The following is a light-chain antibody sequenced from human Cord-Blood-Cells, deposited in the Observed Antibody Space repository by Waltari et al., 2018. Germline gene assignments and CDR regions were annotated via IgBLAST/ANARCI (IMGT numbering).Light chain of an antibody. Sequence: QMTQSPSSLSASVGDRVTITCRASQSISSYLNWYQQKPGKAPKLLIYAASSLQSGVPSRFSGSGSGTDFTLTISSLQPEDFATYYCQQSYSTLSITFGQGTRLEIK. CDR2: AAS. CDR1: QSISSY. V-gene: IGKV1-39*01. J-gene: IGKJ5*01. CDR3: QQSYSTLSIT.